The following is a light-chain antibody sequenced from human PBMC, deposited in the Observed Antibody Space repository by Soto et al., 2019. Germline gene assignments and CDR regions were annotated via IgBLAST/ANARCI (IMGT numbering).Light chain of an antibody. V-gene: IGKV3-20*01. CDR1: QSVSASF. CDR2: GAS. CDR3: QQRRT. J-gene: IGKJ2*02. Sequence: EIVLTQSPGTLSLSPGERATLSCRASQSVSASFLAWYQQKPGQAPRLLIYGASSRATGIPDRFSDSGSGTDFTLTISRLEPEDAAVYYCQQRRTFGQGTKLEIK.